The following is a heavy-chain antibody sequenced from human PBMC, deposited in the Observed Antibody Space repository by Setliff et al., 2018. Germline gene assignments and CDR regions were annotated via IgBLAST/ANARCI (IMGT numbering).Heavy chain of an antibody. Sequence: PGGSLRLSCAASGFTFSYYYMSWVRQAPGKGLERLSKISGDGFTIYYADSVRGRFTISRDNAKNSLYLQMNSLRAEDTALYYCARDGVFYAMDVWGHGTTVTVSS. CDR3: ARDGVFYAMDV. CDR1: GFTFSYYY. CDR2: ISGDGFTI. V-gene: IGHV3-11*04. J-gene: IGHJ6*02. D-gene: IGHD3-10*01.